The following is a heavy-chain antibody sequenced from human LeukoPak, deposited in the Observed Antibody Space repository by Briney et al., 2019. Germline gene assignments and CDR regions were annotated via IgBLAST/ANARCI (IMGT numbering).Heavy chain of an antibody. Sequence: PSETLSLTCTVSGGSISSYYWGWIRQPPGKGLEWIGYIYYSGSTNYNPSLKSRVTISVDTSKNQFSLKLSSVTAADTAVYYCARLTATVTGFFDYWGQGTLVTVSS. J-gene: IGHJ4*02. CDR1: GGSISSYY. V-gene: IGHV4-59*01. D-gene: IGHD5-18*01. CDR3: ARLTATVTGFFDY. CDR2: IYYSGST.